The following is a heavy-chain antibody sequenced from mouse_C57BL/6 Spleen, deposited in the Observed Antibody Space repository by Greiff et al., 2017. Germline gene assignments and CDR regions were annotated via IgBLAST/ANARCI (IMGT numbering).Heavy chain of an antibody. Sequence: QVQLQQPGAELVMPGASVKLSCKASGYTFTSYWMHWVKQTPGQGLEWIGEIGPSDSYTTSNHKFKVKSTLTVDKVYSTANMQLSNLTSKDSAVYDCARGLRDWYFDVWGTGTTVTVSS. J-gene: IGHJ1*03. V-gene: IGHV1-69*01. D-gene: IGHD3-3*01. CDR1: GYTFTSYW. CDR2: IGPSDSYT. CDR3: ARGLRDWYFDV.